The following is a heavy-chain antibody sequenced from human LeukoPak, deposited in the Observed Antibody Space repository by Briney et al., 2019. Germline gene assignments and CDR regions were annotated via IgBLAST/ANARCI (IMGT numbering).Heavy chain of an antibody. CDR2: ISWNSGSI. D-gene: IGHD1-14*01. J-gene: IGHJ4*02. CDR1: GFTFDDYA. V-gene: IGHV3-9*01. Sequence: PGGSLRLSCAASGFTFDDYAMHWVRHAPGKGLEWVSGISWNSGSIGYADSVKGRFTISRDNAKNSLYLQMNSLRAEDTALYYCAKEESTGINYWGQGTLVTVSS. CDR3: AKEESTGINY.